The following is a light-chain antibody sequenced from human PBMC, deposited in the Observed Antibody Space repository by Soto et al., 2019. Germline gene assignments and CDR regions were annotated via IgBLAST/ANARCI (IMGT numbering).Light chain of an antibody. V-gene: IGKV3-11*01. J-gene: IGKJ1*01. CDR1: QRVSSY. CDR2: DAS. CDR3: QLRSNWPPTWT. Sequence: EIVLTQSPATLSLSPGERATLYCRASQRVSSYLAWYQQNPGQAPRLLLYDASSRATGITARFSGSGSGTDFTLTISSLEPEDFAVYYCQLRSNWPPTWTFGQGTKVEIK.